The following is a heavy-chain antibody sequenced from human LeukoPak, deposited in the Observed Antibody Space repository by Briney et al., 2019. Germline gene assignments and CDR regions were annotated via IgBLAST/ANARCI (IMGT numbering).Heavy chain of an antibody. CDR1: GGSISSYY. Sequence: SQTLSLTCTVSGGSISSYYWSWIRQPPGKGLEWIGYIYYSGSTNYNPSLKSRVTISVDTSKNQFSLKLSSVTAADTAVYYCARLRYYDSSGRYWYFDLWGRGTLVTVSS. CDR3: ARLRYYDSSGRYWYFDL. D-gene: IGHD3-22*01. CDR2: IYYSGST. J-gene: IGHJ2*01. V-gene: IGHV4-59*08.